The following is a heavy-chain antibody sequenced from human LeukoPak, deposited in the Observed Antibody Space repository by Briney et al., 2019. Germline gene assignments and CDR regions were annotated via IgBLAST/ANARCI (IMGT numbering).Heavy chain of an antibody. CDR3: ARAYLRYCSGGSCLGGY. V-gene: IGHV1-2*02. J-gene: IGHJ4*02. D-gene: IGHD2-15*01. CDR1: GYTFTGYY. CDR2: INPNSGGT. Sequence: ASVKVSCKASGYTFTGYYMHWVRQAPGQGLEWMGWINPNSGGTNYAQKFQGRVTMTRDTSISTAYMELSRLRSDDTAVYYCARAYLRYCSGGSCLGGYWGQGTLVTVSS.